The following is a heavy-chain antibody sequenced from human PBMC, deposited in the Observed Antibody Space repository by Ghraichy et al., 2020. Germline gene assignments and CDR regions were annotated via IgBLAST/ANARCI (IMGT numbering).Heavy chain of an antibody. CDR1: GFTFSSYS. Sequence: GSLRLSCAASGFTFSSYSMNWVRQAPGKGLEWVSYISSSSSTIHYADSVKGRFTISRDNAKNSLYLQMSTLRAEDTAVYYCASTLGYCSTTTCYTPKNWFDPWGQGTLVTVSS. J-gene: IGHJ5*02. D-gene: IGHD2-2*02. V-gene: IGHV3-48*01. CDR3: ASTLGYCSTTTCYTPKNWFDP. CDR2: ISSSSSTI.